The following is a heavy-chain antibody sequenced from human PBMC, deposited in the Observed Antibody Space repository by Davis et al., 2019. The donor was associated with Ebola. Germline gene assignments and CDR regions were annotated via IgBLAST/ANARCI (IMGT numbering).Heavy chain of an antibody. CDR2: IRSKANSYAT. CDR1: GFTFSGSA. D-gene: IGHD2-2*01. V-gene: IGHV3-73*01. CDR3: TMAERYCSSTSCYGDY. J-gene: IGHJ4*02. Sequence: GESLKISCAASGFTFSGSAMHWVCQASGKGLEWVGRIRSKANSYATAYAASVKGRFTISRDDSKNTAYLQMNSLKTEDTAVYYCTMAERYCSSTSCYGDYWGQGTLVTVSS.